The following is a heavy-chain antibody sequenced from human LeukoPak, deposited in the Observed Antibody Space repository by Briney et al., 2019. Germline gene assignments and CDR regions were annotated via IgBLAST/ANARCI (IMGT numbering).Heavy chain of an antibody. D-gene: IGHD4-17*01. CDR1: GFSLNTGGVG. J-gene: IGHJ4*02. V-gene: IGHV2-5*02. CDR3: AHLTTVIATFDY. CDR2: IYWDDDK. Sequence: ESGPTLVNPTQTLTLTCAFSGFSLNTGGVGVGWIRQPPGKALECLALIYWDDDKRYSPSLRSRLTITKDTSKNQVVLTMTNMDPVDTATYYCAHLTTVIATFDYWGQGTLVTVSS.